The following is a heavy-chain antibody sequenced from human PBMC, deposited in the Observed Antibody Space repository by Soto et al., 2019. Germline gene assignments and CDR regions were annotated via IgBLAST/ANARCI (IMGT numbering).Heavy chain of an antibody. Sequence: GGSLRLSCAASGFTFSDHYMDWVRQAPGKGLEWVGRTRNKANSYTTEYAASVKGRFTISRDDSKNSLYLQMNSLKTEDTAVYYCARGYSSSWYSVDYYYYMDVWGKGTTVTVSS. D-gene: IGHD6-13*01. CDR3: ARGYSSSWYSVDYYYYMDV. J-gene: IGHJ6*03. CDR1: GFTFSDHY. V-gene: IGHV3-72*01. CDR2: TRNKANSYTT.